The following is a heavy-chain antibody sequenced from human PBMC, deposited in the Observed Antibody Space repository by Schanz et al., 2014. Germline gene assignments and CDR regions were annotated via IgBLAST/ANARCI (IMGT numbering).Heavy chain of an antibody. CDR2: ISSSGSYI. D-gene: IGHD3-9*01. J-gene: IGHJ4*02. V-gene: IGHV3-21*01. CDR3: ARDSRPNYDFLTAYYSIDY. Sequence: EVHLVESGGGLVKRGGSLRLSCAASGFTISSYSMNWVRQAPGKGLEWVSSISSSGSYIYYADSVKGRFSISRDNAKNTLYLQMNSLRAEATAVYYCARDSRPNYDFLTAYYSIDYWGQGTLVTVSS. CDR1: GFTISSYS.